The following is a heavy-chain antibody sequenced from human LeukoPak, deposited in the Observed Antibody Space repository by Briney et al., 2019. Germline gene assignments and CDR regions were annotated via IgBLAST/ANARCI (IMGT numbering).Heavy chain of an antibody. D-gene: IGHD3-10*01. Sequence: SPRLSCAASRFTFSTNWMTSVRKAPWKALEWVANIKQDGNAKYYVDSVKGRFTISRDNAKNSVYLQMNSLRAEDTVMYYCAREYGFGLWGQGTLVTVSS. CDR1: RFTFSTNW. CDR3: AREYGFGL. J-gene: IGHJ4*02. V-gene: IGHV3-7*05. CDR2: IKQDGNAK.